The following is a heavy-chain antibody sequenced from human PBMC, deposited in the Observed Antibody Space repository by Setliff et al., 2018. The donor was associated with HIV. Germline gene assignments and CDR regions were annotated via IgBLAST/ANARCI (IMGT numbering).Heavy chain of an antibody. D-gene: IGHD3-22*01. CDR2: INTHSGYT. CDR3: AREIGDYYDSSGYYPPTDYYYGMDV. J-gene: IGHJ6*02. Sequence: GASVKVSCKAYGDTLTNYALSWVRQAPGQGLEWMGWINTHSGYTNYAQNVQGRVTVTMDTSTSTAYTELRSLRSDDTAVYYCAREIGDYYDSSGYYPPTDYYYGMDVWGQGTTVTVSS. V-gene: IGHV1-18*01. CDR1: GDTLTNYA.